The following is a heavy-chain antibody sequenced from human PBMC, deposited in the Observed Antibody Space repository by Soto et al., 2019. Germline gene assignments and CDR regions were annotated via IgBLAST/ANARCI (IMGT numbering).Heavy chain of an antibody. CDR3: ARVWVEYCRGGSCYSPRGGWFDP. CDR1: GGSISSGGYS. D-gene: IGHD2-15*01. Sequence: PSETLSLTCAVSGGSISSGGYSWSWIRQPPGKGLEWIGYIYHSGSTYFYNSSLKSRVTISVDRSKNQFSLKLNSVTAADTAVYYCARVWVEYCRGGSCYSPRGGWFDPWRQGTLVTVSS. J-gene: IGHJ5*02. CDR2: IYHSGST. V-gene: IGHV4-30-2*01.